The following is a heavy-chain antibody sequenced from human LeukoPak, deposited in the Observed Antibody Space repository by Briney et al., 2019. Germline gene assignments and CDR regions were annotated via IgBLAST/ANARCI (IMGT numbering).Heavy chain of an antibody. D-gene: IGHD3-22*01. J-gene: IGHJ3*01. CDR1: GYTFTDNY. CDR2: VNPDSGGI. CDR3: ARAQNYHDRSGYSDDTFDV. V-gene: IGHV1-2*06. Sequence: GASAKVSCKASGYTFTDNYIHWVRQAPGQGLEWMGRVNPDSGGINYAQKFQGRVTMTRDTSINTAFVELRRLRSDDTATYYCARAQNYHDRSGYSDDTFDVWGHGTMITVSS.